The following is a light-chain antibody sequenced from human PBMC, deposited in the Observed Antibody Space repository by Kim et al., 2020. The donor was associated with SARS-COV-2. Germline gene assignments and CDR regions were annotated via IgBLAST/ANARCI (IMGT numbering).Light chain of an antibody. CDR1: SSDVGSYNL. Sequence: GGAITISCTGTSSDVGSYNLVAWYQQRPGKAPKRVIYEVSKRPSGVSNRFSGSESGNAASLTISGLQAEDGADYCCCSYAGSSAVVFGGGTQLTVL. J-gene: IGLJ2*01. CDR3: CSYAGSSAVV. V-gene: IGLV2-23*02. CDR2: EVS.